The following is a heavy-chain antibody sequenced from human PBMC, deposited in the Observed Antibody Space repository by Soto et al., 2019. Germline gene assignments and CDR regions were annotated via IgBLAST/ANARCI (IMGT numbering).Heavy chain of an antibody. D-gene: IGHD3-10*01. CDR1: GGTFSSYT. J-gene: IGHJ3*02. CDR2: IIPILGIA. CDR3: ARNCYGSGSYAFDI. V-gene: IGHV1-69*02. Sequence: SVKLSCKASGGTFSSYTISWVRQAPGQGLEWMGRIIPILGIANYAQKFQGRVTITADKSTSTAYMELSSLRSEDTAVYYCARNCYGSGSYAFDIWGQGTMVTVSS.